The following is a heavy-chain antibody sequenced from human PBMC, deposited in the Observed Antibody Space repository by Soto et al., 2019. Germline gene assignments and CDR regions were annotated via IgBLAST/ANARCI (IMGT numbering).Heavy chain of an antibody. CDR1: GFTFDDYA. V-gene: IGHV3-9*01. D-gene: IGHD6-19*01. J-gene: IGHJ3*02. CDR3: AKALAIAVAGTGAFDI. Sequence: GGSLRLSCAASGFTFDDYAMHWVRQAPGKGLEWVSGISWNSGSIGYADSVKGRFTISRDNAKNSLYLQMNSLRAEDTALYYCAKALAIAVAGTGAFDIWGQGTMVTVSS. CDR2: ISWNSGSI.